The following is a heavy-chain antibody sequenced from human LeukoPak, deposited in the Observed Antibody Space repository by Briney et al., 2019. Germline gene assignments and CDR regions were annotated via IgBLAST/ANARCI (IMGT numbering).Heavy chain of an antibody. CDR3: AGWEASTNY. CDR2: IKPDGRDK. Sequence: PGGSLRLSCAASGLFFSTNWMSWVRQAPGKGLEWVATIKPDGRDKYYVDSVKGRFTMSRDNGKNSVYLQMNSLRAEDTAVYYCAGWEASTNYWGQGTLVTVSS. D-gene: IGHD1-26*01. V-gene: IGHV3-7*01. J-gene: IGHJ4*02. CDR1: GLFFSTNW.